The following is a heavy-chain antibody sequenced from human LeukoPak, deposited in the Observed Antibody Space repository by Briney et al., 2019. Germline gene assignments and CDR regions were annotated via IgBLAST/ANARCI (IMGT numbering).Heavy chain of an antibody. Sequence: GGSLTLSCEDSGFTFRSYEMNWVRQAPGKGLEWIAYLSSSGSAFSYADSVKGRFTIARDNAKNSLYLQMNSLRAEDTAVYYCARDKDVGPSLFDYWGQGTLVTVSS. CDR2: LSSSGSAF. V-gene: IGHV3-48*03. CDR3: ARDKDVGPSLFDY. CDR1: GFTFRSYE. J-gene: IGHJ4*02. D-gene: IGHD1-26*01.